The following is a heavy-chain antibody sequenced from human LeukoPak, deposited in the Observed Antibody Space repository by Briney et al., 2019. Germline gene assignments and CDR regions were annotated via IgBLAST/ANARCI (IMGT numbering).Heavy chain of an antibody. CDR2: MNPNSGNT. CDR3: IRSVRNGHFDY. V-gene: IGHV1-8*01. J-gene: IGHJ4*02. Sequence: ASVKVSCKTSGYTFNNYDINWVRQASGQGLEWMGWMNPNSGNTGYAQTFQGRVTMTRSTSISTAYMELSTLRFEDTAVYYCIRSVRNGHFDYWGQGTLVTVSS. CDR1: GYTFNNYD. D-gene: IGHD2-8*01.